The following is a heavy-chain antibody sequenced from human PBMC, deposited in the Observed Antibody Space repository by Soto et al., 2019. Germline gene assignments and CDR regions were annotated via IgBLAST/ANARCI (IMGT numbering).Heavy chain of an antibody. V-gene: IGHV4-34*01. CDR3: ARKLRITIFGVVKSLGIMDV. J-gene: IGHJ6*02. Sequence: SETLSLTCAVYGGSFSGYYWSWIRQPPGKGLEWIGEINHSGSTNYNPSLKSRVTISVDTSKNQFSLKLSSVTAADTAVYYCARKLRITIFGVVKSLGIMDVWGQGTTVTVS. CDR2: INHSGST. D-gene: IGHD3-3*01. CDR1: GGSFSGYY.